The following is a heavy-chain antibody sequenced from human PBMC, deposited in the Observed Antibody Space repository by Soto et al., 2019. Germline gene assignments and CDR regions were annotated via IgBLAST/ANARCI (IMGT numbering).Heavy chain of an antibody. CDR1: GYTFTSYA. D-gene: IGHD3-10*01. J-gene: IGHJ6*03. Sequence: ASVKVSCKASGYTFTSYAMHWVRQAPGQRLEWMGWINAGNGNTKYSQKFQGRVTXTRDTSASTAYMELSSLRSEDTAVYYCAREGYGSGSYYNFHYMDVWGKGTTVTVSS. V-gene: IGHV1-3*01. CDR2: INAGNGNT. CDR3: AREGYGSGSYYNFHYMDV.